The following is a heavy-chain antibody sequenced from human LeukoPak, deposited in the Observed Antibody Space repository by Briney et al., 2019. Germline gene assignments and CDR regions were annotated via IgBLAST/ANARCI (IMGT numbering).Heavy chain of an antibody. CDR1: GASFSGYY. CDR3: AISHKWLLLDY. CDR2: INHSGIT. D-gene: IGHD2-15*01. J-gene: IGHJ4*02. Sequence: TSETLSLTCAFYGASFSGYYWRWIRQPPGKGLEWIGEINHSGITTYNPSLKSRVTISVDTSKKQFSLKLNSVTAADTAVYYCAISHKWLLLDYWGRGTLVTVSS. V-gene: IGHV4-34*01.